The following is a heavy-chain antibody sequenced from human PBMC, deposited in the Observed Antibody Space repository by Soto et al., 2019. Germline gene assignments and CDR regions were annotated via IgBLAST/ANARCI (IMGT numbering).Heavy chain of an antibody. CDR2: IKSKTDGGTT. J-gene: IGHJ6*02. Sequence: SGGSLILSCAASGFTFSNAWMNWVRQAPGKGLEWVGRIKSKTDGGTTDYAAPVKGRFTISRDDSKNTLYLQMNSLKTEDTAVYYCTTEGAGSYYYYYYGMDVWGQGTTVTVSS. CDR3: TTEGAGSYYYYYYGMDV. D-gene: IGHD3-10*01. V-gene: IGHV3-15*07. CDR1: GFTFSNAW.